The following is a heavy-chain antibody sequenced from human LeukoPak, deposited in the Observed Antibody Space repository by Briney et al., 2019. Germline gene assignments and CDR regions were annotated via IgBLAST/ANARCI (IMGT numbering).Heavy chain of an antibody. CDR2: INSDGSST. J-gene: IGHJ4*02. Sequence: GGSLRLSCAASGFTFSTYWMHWVRQAPGKGLVWVSHINSDGSSTNYADAVKGRFTISRDNAKNTLYLQMNSLRAEDTAEYYCAGPMTEIDYWGQGTLVTVSS. CDR1: GFTFSTYW. V-gene: IGHV3-74*01. D-gene: IGHD2-21*02. CDR3: AGPMTEIDY.